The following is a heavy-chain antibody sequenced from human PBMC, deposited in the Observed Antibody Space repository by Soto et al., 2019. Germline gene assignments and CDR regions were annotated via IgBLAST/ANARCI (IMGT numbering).Heavy chain of an antibody. Sequence: SLRLSCAASGFTFSSYSMNWVRQAPGKGLEWVSSISSSSSYIYYADSVKGRFTISRDNAKNSLYLQMNSLRAEDTAVYYCARDPGPDFWSGYYYYYGMDVWGQGTTVTVSS. CDR3: ARDPGPDFWSGYYYYYGMDV. D-gene: IGHD3-3*01. CDR1: GFTFSSYS. J-gene: IGHJ6*02. V-gene: IGHV3-21*01. CDR2: ISSSSSYI.